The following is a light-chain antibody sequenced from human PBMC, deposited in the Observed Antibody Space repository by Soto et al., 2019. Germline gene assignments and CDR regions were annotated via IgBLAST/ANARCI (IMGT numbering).Light chain of an antibody. V-gene: IGKV3-20*01. CDR2: GAS. J-gene: IGKJ3*01. Sequence: EIVLTQSPGTLSLSPGERATLSCRASQSVSSSYLAWYQQKPGQAPRLLIYGASSRATGNPDRFSGSGSGTAFTLTISRLEPEDFAVYYCQQYGSSPFTFGPGTKVDIK. CDR3: QQYGSSPFT. CDR1: QSVSSSY.